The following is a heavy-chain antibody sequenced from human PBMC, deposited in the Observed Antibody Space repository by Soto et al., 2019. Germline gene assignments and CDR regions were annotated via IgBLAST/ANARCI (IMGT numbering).Heavy chain of an antibody. J-gene: IGHJ4*02. CDR1: GYTFSDYG. Sequence: GASVKVSCKTSGYTFSDYGISWVRQAPGQGLEWMGWISAKNGNTNFAQKFRGRVTMITDTSTNTVYMELRNLRLDDTAVYYCAREPPETPPDYWGQGTLVTVSP. V-gene: IGHV1-18*01. CDR2: ISAKNGNT. CDR3: AREPPETPPDY.